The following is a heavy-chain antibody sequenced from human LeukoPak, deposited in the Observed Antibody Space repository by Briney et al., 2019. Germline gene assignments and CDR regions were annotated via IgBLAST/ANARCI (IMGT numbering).Heavy chain of an antibody. J-gene: IGHJ4*02. CDR1: GGSISSSSYY. CDR3: ARSSSSWYLGY. CDR2: IYYSGST. V-gene: IGHV4-39*07. Sequence: SETLSLTCTVSGGSISSSSYYGGWIRQPPGKGLEWLGSIYYSGSTYYNPFLKSRVTISVDTSKNQFSLKLSSVTAADTAVYYCARSSSSWYLGYWGQGTLVTVSS. D-gene: IGHD6-13*01.